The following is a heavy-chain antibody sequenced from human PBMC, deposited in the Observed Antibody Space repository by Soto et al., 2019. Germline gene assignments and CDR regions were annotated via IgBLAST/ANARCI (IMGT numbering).Heavy chain of an antibody. V-gene: IGHV3-23*01. CDR1: GFTFSDYD. CDR3: AKGNTSGWYFFDY. Sequence: GGSLRLSCEASGFTFSDYDMSWVRQAPGKGLEWVSGISGTGRSTFYADSVKDRFTISRDNSKNTVYLQMTSLRAEDTAVYYCAKGNTSGWYFFDYWGQGTLVTVSS. J-gene: IGHJ4*02. D-gene: IGHD6-19*01. CDR2: ISGTGRST.